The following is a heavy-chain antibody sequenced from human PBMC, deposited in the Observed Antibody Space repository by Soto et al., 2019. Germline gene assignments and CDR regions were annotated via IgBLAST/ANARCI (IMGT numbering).Heavy chain of an antibody. D-gene: IGHD5-12*01. CDR3: ARGEDIVATIGWFDP. CDR2: INPNSGGT. CDR1: GYTFTSYG. J-gene: IGHJ5*02. V-gene: IGHV1-2*04. Sequence: ASVKVSCKASGYTFTSYGISWVRQAPGQGLEWMGWINPNSGGTNYAQKFQGWVTMTRDTSISTAYMELSRLRSDDTAVYYCARGEDIVATIGWFDPWGQGTLVTVSS.